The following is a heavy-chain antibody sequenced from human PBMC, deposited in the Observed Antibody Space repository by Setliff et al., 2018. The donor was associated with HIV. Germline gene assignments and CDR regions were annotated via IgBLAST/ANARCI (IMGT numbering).Heavy chain of an antibody. CDR3: ARDNVDSDSRTYLHH. D-gene: IGHD3-22*01. Sequence: ASVKVSCKASGYTFTSYYMHWVRQAPGQGLEWMGNILPIFNKVNYAQKFRGRVTITADKSTSTAYMELSSLTSDDAAVYFCARDNVDSDSRTYLHHWGQGTLVTVSS. CDR2: ILPIFNKV. J-gene: IGHJ5*02. V-gene: IGHV1-46*01. CDR1: GYTFTSYY.